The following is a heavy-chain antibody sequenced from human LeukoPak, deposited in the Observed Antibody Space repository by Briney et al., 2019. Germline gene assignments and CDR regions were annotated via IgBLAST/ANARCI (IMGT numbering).Heavy chain of an antibody. CDR2: IYYSGST. D-gene: IGHD6-19*01. V-gene: IGHV4-59*01. J-gene: IGHJ6*02. CDR3: ARGPIAVAPMDV. CDR1: GGSISSYY. Sequence: SETLSLTCTVSGGSISSYYWSWIRQPPGKGLEWIGYIYYSGSTNYDPSLKSRVTISVDTSKNQFSLKLSSVTAADTAVYYCARGPIAVAPMDVWVQGTTVTVS.